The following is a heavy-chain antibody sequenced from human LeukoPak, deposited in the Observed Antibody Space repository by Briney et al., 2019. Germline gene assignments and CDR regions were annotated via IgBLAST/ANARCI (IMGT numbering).Heavy chain of an antibody. CDR2: IHASGST. CDR3: GRVTRYYYGSGSRNYYYYGMDV. J-gene: IGHJ6*02. D-gene: IGHD3-10*01. Sequence: SETLSLTCTVSGGSISGYFWSWIRQPPGKGLEWIGYIHASGSTNQSPSLKSRVTISVDTSKNQFSLKLSSVTAADTAVYYCGRVTRYYYGSGSRNYYYYGMDVWGQGTTVTVSS. CDR1: GGSISGYF. V-gene: IGHV4-59*01.